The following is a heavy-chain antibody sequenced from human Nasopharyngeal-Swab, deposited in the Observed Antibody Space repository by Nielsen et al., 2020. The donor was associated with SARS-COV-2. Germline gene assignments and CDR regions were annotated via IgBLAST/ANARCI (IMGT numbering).Heavy chain of an antibody. CDR3: AKEGSGSPALS. D-gene: IGHD1-26*01. CDR2: ALHDGRT. V-gene: IGHV4-4*02. J-gene: IGHJ5*02. Sequence: WIRQPPRKGLEWIGEALHDGRTSYHSTLESRVTISIDTSRNQFSLRLTSVTAADTAVYYCAKEGSGSPALSWGQGILVTVSS.